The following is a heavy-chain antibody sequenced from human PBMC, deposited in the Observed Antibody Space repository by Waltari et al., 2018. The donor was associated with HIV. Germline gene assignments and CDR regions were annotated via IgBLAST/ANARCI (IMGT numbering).Heavy chain of an antibody. J-gene: IGHJ6*02. D-gene: IGHD2-2*01. V-gene: IGHV1-8*01. Sequence: QVQLVQSGAEVKKPGASVKVSCKASGYTFTSYDINWVRKATGQGLEWKGWMNPNSGNTGDAQKFQGRVTMTRNTSISTAYMELSSLRSEDTAVYYCARHQLLSVSTPPKIIEKYGMDVWGQGTTVTVSS. CDR1: GYTFTSYD. CDR3: ARHQLLSVSTPPKIIEKYGMDV. CDR2: MNPNSGNT.